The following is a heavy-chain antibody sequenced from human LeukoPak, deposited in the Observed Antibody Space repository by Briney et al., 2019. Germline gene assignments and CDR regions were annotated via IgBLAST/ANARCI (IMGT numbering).Heavy chain of an antibody. D-gene: IGHD6-19*01. CDR1: GFTFSSYG. Sequence: PGGSLRLSCAASGFTFSSYGMNWVRQAPGKGLERVLAISGSGGSTYYADSVKGRFTISRDNSKNTLYLQMNSLRAEDTAVYYCARVQVGSGWYFDYWGQGTLVTVSS. CDR3: ARVQVGSGWYFDY. CDR2: ISGSGGST. J-gene: IGHJ4*02. V-gene: IGHV3-23*01.